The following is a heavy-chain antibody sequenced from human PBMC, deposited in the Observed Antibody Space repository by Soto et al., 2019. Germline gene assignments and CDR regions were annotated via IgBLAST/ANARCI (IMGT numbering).Heavy chain of an antibody. J-gene: IGHJ6*02. Sequence: WETLSLTCTVSGGSISSYYWSWIRQPPGKGLEWIGYIYYSGSTDYNPSLKSRVTISVDTSKNQFSLKLSSVTAADTAVYYCAVGLGTQIWNYGMDVWGQGTTVTVSS. V-gene: IGHV4-59*01. CDR2: IYYSGST. CDR1: GGSISSYY. CDR3: AVGLGTQIWNYGMDV. D-gene: IGHD7-27*01.